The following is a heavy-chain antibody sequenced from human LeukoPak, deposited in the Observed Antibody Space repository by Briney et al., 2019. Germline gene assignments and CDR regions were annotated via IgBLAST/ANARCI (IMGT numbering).Heavy chain of an antibody. Sequence: GGSLRLSCAASGFTFSYYWMSWVRQAPGKGLEWVANIKEDGSEKYYVDSVKGRFTISRDNAKNSLYLQMNSLRPEDTAVYYCARGTLTGDHNDYWGQGTLVTVSS. V-gene: IGHV3-7*01. CDR2: IKEDGSEK. J-gene: IGHJ4*02. CDR1: GFTFSYYW. D-gene: IGHD7-27*01. CDR3: ARGTLTGDHNDY.